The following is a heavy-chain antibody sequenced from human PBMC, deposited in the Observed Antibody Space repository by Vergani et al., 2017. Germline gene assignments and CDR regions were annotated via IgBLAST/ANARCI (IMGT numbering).Heavy chain of an antibody. CDR2: ISSSGSTI. J-gene: IGHJ6*03. V-gene: IGHV3-11*01. D-gene: IGHD6-6*01. CDR1: GFTFSDYY. Sequence: QVQLVESGGGLVKPGGSLRLSCAASGFTFSDYYMSWIRQAPGKGLEWVSYISSSGSTIYYADAVKGRFTISRDNGKNSLYLQMNSLRAEDSAVYYCARACIAARLCMDVWGKGTTVTVSS. CDR3: ARACIAARLCMDV.